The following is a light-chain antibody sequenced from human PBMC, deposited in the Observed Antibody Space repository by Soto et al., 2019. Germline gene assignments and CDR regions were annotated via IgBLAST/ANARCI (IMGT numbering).Light chain of an antibody. V-gene: IGLV3-21*02. J-gene: IGLJ2*01. CDR3: QVFDTSSDHVI. CDR1: NIGSKA. Sequence: SYELTQPPSVSVAPGQTASITCGGNNIGSKAVHWYQQKPGQAPVLVVSTTSGIPERFSGSNSGSSATLTISRVEAGDEADYYCQVFDTSSDHVIFGGGTKLTVL.